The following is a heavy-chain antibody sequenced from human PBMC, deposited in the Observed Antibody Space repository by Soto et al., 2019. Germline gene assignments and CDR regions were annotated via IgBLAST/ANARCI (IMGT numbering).Heavy chain of an antibody. V-gene: IGHV3-53*01. Sequence: GGSLRLSCADSGFTVSNDYMRWVRQAPGKGLEWVSVIYSGGGTYYADSVEGRLAISRDNSRNTLYLQLNSLRAEDTAVYYCARAGSGTYRGSQNSTVFCDPATMVTVSS. D-gene: IGHD3-10*01. CDR3: ARAGSGTYRGSQNSTVF. CDR1: GFTVSNDY. J-gene: IGHJ6*02. CDR2: IYSGGGT.